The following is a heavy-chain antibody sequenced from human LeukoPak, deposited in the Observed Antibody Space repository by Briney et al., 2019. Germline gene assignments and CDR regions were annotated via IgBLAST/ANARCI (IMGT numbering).Heavy chain of an antibody. CDR1: GVSISSYY. Sequence: SGTLSLTCTVSGVSISSYYWSWIRQPPGKGLEWVGYIYYSGSTNHNPSLESRVTISVDTSKNQFSLKQSSVTAADTAVYYCARYEWGSSSPYFDYWGQGTLVTVSS. CDR2: IYYSGST. CDR3: ARYEWGSSSPYFDY. V-gene: IGHV4-59*01. D-gene: IGHD6-6*01. J-gene: IGHJ4*02.